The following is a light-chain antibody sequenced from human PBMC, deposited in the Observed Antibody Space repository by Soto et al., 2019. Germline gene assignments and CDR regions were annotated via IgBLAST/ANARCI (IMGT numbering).Light chain of an antibody. Sequence: EIVLTQSPATLSLSPGERAILSCRASQSVSNFLAWYQQKPGQAPRLLIFDVSTRATGVPPRFSGSGSGTDFTLTIIGLEPEDFAIYYCQQRSNWPLTFRGGTKVEIK. CDR3: QQRSNWPLT. V-gene: IGKV3-11*01. J-gene: IGKJ4*01. CDR1: QSVSNF. CDR2: DVS.